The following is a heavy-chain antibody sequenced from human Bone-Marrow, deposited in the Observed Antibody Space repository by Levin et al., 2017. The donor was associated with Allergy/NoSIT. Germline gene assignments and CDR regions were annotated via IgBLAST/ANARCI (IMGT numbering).Heavy chain of an antibody. CDR2: VYYIGTT. CDR1: GGSISNYY. Sequence: SQTLSLTCTVSGGSISNYYWTWIRQPPGKGLEWIGYVYYIGTTQYNSSLTSRVTISVDTSKNQFSLKLRSVTAAATAVYYCARVQSGYDSRGTPLYFFDYWGQGSLVTVSS. D-gene: IGHD5-12*01. J-gene: IGHJ4*02. CDR3: ARVQSGYDSRGTPLYFFDY. V-gene: IGHV4-59*01.